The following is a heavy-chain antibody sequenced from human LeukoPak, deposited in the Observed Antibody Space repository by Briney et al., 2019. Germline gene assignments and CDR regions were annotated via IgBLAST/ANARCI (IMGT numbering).Heavy chain of an antibody. D-gene: IGHD2/OR15-2a*01. CDR2: IWYDGSNK. CDR1: GFTFSGYG. J-gene: IGHJ5*02. V-gene: IGHV3-33*01. CDR3: ATDPGPFHLRA. Sequence: TGRSLRLSCSASGFTFSGYGMHWVRQAPGKGLEWVAVIWYDGSNKYYADSVKGRFTISRDNSKNTLYLQMNSLRAEDTAMYYCATDPGPFHLRAWGQGTLVTVSS.